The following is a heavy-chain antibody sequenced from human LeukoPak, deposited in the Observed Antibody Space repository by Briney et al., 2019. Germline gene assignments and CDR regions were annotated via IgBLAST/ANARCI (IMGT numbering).Heavy chain of an antibody. CDR1: GYTFTSYY. J-gene: IGHJ4*02. CDR2: INPSGGSA. D-gene: IGHD3-10*01. V-gene: IGHV1-46*01. Sequence: ASVKVSCKASGYTFTSYYMHWVRQAPGQGLEWMGIINPSGGSASYAQKFQGRVTITTDESTSTAYMELSSLRSEDTAVYYCASLYGSEGYWGQGTLVTVSS. CDR3: ASLYGSEGY.